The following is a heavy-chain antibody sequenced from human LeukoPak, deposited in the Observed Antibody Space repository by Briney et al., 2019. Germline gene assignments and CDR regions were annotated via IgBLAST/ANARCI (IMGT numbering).Heavy chain of an antibody. V-gene: IGHV1-2*02. CDR2: INPNNGAT. D-gene: IGHD2-15*01. CDR1: GYTFTGYY. Sequence: ASVKVSCKASGYTFTGYYIHWVRQAPGQGVEWMGWINPNNGATNYAQKFQGRIAITRDTSITTAYMALSSLRSDYTAIYYCARDVVVVVGASRSNFYFYMDVWGKGTTVTVSS. J-gene: IGHJ6*03. CDR3: ARDVVVVVGASRSNFYFYMDV.